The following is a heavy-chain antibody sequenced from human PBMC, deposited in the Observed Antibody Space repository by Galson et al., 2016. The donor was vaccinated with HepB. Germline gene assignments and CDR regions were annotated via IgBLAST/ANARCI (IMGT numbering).Heavy chain of an antibody. CDR3: ARVGPSGYFLDY. V-gene: IGHV3-23*01. CDR1: GFTFSSYA. J-gene: IGHJ4*02. CDR2: ISGSGQNT. D-gene: IGHD3-22*01. Sequence: SLRLSCAASGFTFSSYAMSWVRQAPGKGLEWMSSISGSGQNTYYRDSVEGRFTSSRDNSKNTLYLQMDSLRAEDTATYFCARVGPSGYFLDYWGQGALVTVSS.